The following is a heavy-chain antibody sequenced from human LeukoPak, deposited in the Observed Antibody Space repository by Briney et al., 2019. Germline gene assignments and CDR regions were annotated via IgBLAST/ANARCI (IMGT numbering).Heavy chain of an antibody. V-gene: IGHV3-23*01. CDR1: GFTFSSYA. J-gene: IGHJ4*02. CDR3: ANGIPCSSTSCPLIY. Sequence: GGSMRLSCAASGFTFSSYAMSWVRQAPGKGLEWVSAISGSGGSTYYADSVKGRFTISRDNSKNTLYLQMNSLRAEDTAVYYCANGIPCSSTSCPLIYWGQGTLVTVSS. D-gene: IGHD2-2*01. CDR2: ISGSGGST.